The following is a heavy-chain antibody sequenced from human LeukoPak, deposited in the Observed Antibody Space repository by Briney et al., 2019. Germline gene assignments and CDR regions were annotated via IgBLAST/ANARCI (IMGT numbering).Heavy chain of an antibody. D-gene: IGHD3-3*01. J-gene: IGHJ4*02. CDR2: ISGSGGST. V-gene: IGHV3-23*01. Sequence: GGSLRLSCAASGFTFSSYAMSWVRQAPGKGLEWVSTISGSGGSTYYADPVKGRFTISRDNSKNALYLQMNSLRAEDTAVYYCAKLRASDLRDFDYWGQGTLVTVSS. CDR1: GFTFSSYA. CDR3: AKLRASDLRDFDY.